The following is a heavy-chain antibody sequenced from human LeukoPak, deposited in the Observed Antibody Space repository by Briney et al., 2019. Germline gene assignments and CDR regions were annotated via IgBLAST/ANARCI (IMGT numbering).Heavy chain of an antibody. D-gene: IGHD7-27*01. J-gene: IGHJ4*02. CDR2: IYHTGST. Sequence: PSETLSLTCTISGGSVSDYYWSWIRQPPGKGLEWIGYIYHTGSTSYSPPLKSRVTISADTSQNQFSLKLSSVTAADTAVYYCASRKLGNDYWGQGTLVTVSS. CDR1: GGSVSDYY. V-gene: IGHV4-59*02. CDR3: ASRKLGNDY.